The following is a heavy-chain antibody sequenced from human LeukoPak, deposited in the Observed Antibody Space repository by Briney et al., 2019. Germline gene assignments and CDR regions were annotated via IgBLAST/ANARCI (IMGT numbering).Heavy chain of an antibody. CDR1: AYTFTSDG. D-gene: IGHD5-24*01. J-gene: IGHJ3*02. CDR2: ISAYNGNT. V-gene: IGHV1-18*01. CDR3: ARDQGDGYNWGVFDI. Sequence: ASVKVSCKASAYTFTSDGISWVRQAPGQGLEWMGWISAYNGNTNYAQKLQGRVTMTTDTSTSTAYMELRSLRSDDTAVYYCARDQGDGYNWGVFDIWGQGTMVTVSS.